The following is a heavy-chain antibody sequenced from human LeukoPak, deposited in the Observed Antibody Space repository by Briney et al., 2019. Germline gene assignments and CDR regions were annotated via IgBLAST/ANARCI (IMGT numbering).Heavy chain of an antibody. J-gene: IGHJ2*01. CDR3: VRGLSGVSSWYFDF. CDR1: GFTISSNY. V-gene: IGHV3-53*01. D-gene: IGHD7-27*01. Sequence: PGGSLRLSCAASGFTISSNYLSWVRQAPGKGLVWVSALHSGGHTFYADSVRGRFTISRDISKNTMYLQMNNLGAEDTAFYCVRGLSGVSSWYFDFWGRGTLISVSS. CDR2: LHSGGHT.